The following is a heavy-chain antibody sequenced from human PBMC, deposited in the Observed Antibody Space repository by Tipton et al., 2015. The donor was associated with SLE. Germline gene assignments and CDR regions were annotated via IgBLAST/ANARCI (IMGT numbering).Heavy chain of an antibody. Sequence: TLSLTCAVSGYSISSGCYWGWIRQPPGKGLEWIGSIYGSGSSYYNPSLRSRVTISVDTSKNQFSLKLSSVTAADTAVYYCARRPMGLAAFDIWGQGTVVTVSS. CDR1: GYSISSGCY. J-gene: IGHJ3*02. V-gene: IGHV4-38-2*01. CDR2: IYGSGSS. D-gene: IGHD3-16*01. CDR3: ARRPMGLAAFDI.